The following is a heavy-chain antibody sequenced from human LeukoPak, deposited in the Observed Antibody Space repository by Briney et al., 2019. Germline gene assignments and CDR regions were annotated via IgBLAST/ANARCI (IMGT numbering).Heavy chain of an antibody. CDR1: GGSISSGGYS. CDR3: ARANDRYYYYGMDV. V-gene: IGHV4-30-2*01. CDR2: IYHSGST. D-gene: IGHD3-16*01. Sequence: NPSQTLSLTCAVPGGSISSGGYSWSWIRQPPGKGLEWIGYIYHSGSTYYNPSLKSRVTISVDRSKNQFSLKLSSVTAADTAVYYCARANDRYYYYGMDVWGQGTTVTVSS. J-gene: IGHJ6*02.